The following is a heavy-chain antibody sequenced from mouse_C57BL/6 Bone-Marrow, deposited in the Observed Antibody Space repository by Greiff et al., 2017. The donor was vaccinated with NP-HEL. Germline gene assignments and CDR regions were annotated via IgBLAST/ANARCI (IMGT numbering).Heavy chain of an antibody. Sequence: QVQLQQPGAELVKPGASVKLSCKASGYTFTSYWMQWVKQRPGQGLEWIGEIDPSDSYTNYNQKFQGKATLTVDTSSSTAYMQLSSLTSEDSAVYYGARSGGSGPYWGQGTSVTVSS. CDR3: ARSGGSGPY. J-gene: IGHJ4*01. V-gene: IGHV1-50*01. CDR2: IDPSDSYT. D-gene: IGHD3-2*02. CDR1: GYTFTSYW.